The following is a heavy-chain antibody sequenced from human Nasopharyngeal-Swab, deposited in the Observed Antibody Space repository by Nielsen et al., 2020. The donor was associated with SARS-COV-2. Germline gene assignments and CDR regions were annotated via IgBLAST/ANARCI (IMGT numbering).Heavy chain of an antibody. CDR2: ISGGSSDS. J-gene: IGHJ4*02. D-gene: IGHD1-1*01. Sequence: GESLKISCVASGFAFSDSYMSWIRQAPEKGLEWLSCISGGSSDSNYADSVKGRFTISRDNTKNALYLQMNSLRAEDTAVYYCVKNSGRDGGYWGQGTLVTVSS. V-gene: IGHV3-11*03. CDR3: VKNSGRDGGY. CDR1: GFAFSDSY.